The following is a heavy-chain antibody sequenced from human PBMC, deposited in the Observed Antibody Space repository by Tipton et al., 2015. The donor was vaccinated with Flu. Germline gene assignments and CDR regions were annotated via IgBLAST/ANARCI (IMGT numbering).Heavy chain of an antibody. CDR3: TRYANYGSGSPYYFDH. V-gene: IGHV4-38-2*01. CDR2: IFHSGDT. J-gene: IGHJ4*02. CDR1: GYFISSGYY. Sequence: TLSLTCDVSGYFISSGYYWGWIRQPPGKGLEWIGSIFHSGDTLYNPSLKRRVTVSVDTLKNQFSLKVTSVTAADTALYYCTRYANYGSGSPYYFDHWGQGSLVTVSS. D-gene: IGHD3-10*01.